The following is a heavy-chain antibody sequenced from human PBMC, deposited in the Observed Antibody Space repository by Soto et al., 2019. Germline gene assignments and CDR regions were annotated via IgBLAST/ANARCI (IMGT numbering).Heavy chain of an antibody. CDR2: IYYSGST. D-gene: IGHD2-15*01. V-gene: IGHV4-59*01. CDR1: GGSISSYY. CDR3: ARGVVVVAATFYFDY. Sequence: SETLSLTCTVSGGSISSYYWSWIRQPPGKGLEWIGYIYYSGSTNYNPSLKSRVTIPVDTSKNQFSLKLSSVTAADTAVYYCARGVVVVAATFYFDYWGQGTLVTVSS. J-gene: IGHJ4*02.